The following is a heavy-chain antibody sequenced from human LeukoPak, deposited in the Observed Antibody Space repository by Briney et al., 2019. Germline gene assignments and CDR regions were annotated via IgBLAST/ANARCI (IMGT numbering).Heavy chain of an antibody. CDR1: GFSVGSNY. D-gene: IGHD2-15*01. CDR3: ARDTGSGYCSGGRCRGAFDI. J-gene: IGHJ3*02. CDR2: IYSGDNT. Sequence: GGSLRLSCAASGFSVGSNYMTWVRQAPGKGLEWVSVIYSGDNTYYADSVKGRFTISRDISKNTLCLQMNSLRAEDAATYYCARDTGSGYCSGGRCRGAFDIWGQGTTVTVSS. V-gene: IGHV3-53*01.